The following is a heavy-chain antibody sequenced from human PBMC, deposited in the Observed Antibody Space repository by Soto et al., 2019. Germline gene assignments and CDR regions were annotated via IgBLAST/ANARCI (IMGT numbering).Heavy chain of an antibody. CDR2: ITNSGGST. CDR3: AKARTTVTPAY. CDR1: GFAFSSYA. V-gene: IGHV3-23*01. D-gene: IGHD4-17*01. Sequence: EVRLLESGGGLVQPGGSLRLSCAASGFAFSSYAMSWVRQAPGKGLEWVSGITNSGGSTYYADSVKGRFTISRDNSKNTLYLQMNSLRAEDTAVYYCAKARTTVTPAYWGQGTLVTVSS. J-gene: IGHJ4*02.